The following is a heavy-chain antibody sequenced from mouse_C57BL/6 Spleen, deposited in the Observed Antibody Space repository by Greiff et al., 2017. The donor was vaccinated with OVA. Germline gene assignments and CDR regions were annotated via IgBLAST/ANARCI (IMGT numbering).Heavy chain of an antibody. J-gene: IGHJ2*01. CDR3: TTDTTVVATPFAY. Sequence: VQLQQSGAELVRPGASVKLSCTASGFNIKDYYMHWVKQRPEQGLEWIGRIDPEDGDTEYAPKFQGKATMTADTSSNTAYLQLSSLTSADTAVYYCTTDTTVVATPFAYWGQGTTLTVSS. V-gene: IGHV14-1*01. CDR2: IDPEDGDT. D-gene: IGHD1-1*01. CDR1: GFNIKDYY.